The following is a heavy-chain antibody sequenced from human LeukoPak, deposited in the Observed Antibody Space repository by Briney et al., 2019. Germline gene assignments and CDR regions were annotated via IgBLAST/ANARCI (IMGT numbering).Heavy chain of an antibody. CDR3: ARHPHYDFWSGPPRGSI. J-gene: IGHJ3*02. V-gene: IGHV4-4*07. CDR1: GGSISGYY. D-gene: IGHD3-3*01. Sequence: SETLSLTCTVSGGSISGYYWSWIRQPAGKGLEWIGRIYTSGSTNYNPSLKSRVTISVDTSKNQFSLKLSSVTAADTAVYYCARHPHYDFWSGPPRGSIWGQGTMVTVSS. CDR2: IYTSGST.